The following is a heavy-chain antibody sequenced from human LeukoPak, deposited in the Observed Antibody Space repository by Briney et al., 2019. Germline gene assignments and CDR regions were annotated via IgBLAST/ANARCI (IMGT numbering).Heavy chain of an antibody. V-gene: IGHV3-21*01. CDR1: GFTFSTYT. Sequence: GGSLRLSCAASGFTFSTYTMSWVRQAPGKGLEWVSSITSGSSFIYYADSVKGRFTISRDNAKNSLYLQMNSLGAEDTAVYYCAGGGQGYYGSSATYLDNWSQGTLVTVSS. CDR3: AGGGQGYYGSSATYLDN. J-gene: IGHJ4*02. CDR2: ITSGSSFI. D-gene: IGHD3-22*01.